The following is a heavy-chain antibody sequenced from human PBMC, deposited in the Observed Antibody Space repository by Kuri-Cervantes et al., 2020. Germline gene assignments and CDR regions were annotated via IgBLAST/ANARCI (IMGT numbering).Heavy chain of an antibody. CDR3: AKEGDYGVYFDY. V-gene: IGHV3-21*04. Sequence: GESLKISCAASGFTFSRYSMNWVRQAPGKGLEWVSSISSSSSYIYYTNSLKGRFTISRDNAKNSLYLQMNSLRAEDTALYYCAKEGDYGVYFDYWGQGTLVTVSS. J-gene: IGHJ4*02. CDR1: GFTFSRYS. CDR2: ISSSSSYI. D-gene: IGHD4-17*01.